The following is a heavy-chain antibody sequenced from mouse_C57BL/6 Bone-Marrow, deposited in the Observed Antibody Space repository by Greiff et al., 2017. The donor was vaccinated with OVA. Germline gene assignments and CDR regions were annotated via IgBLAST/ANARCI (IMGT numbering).Heavy chain of an antibody. CDR1: GYTFTSYW. CDR2: IDPSDSET. J-gene: IGHJ2*01. CDR3: ARSSPIYYYGSSYSGYYYFDY. D-gene: IGHD1-1*01. V-gene: IGHV1-52*01. Sequence: QVQLQQSGAELVRPGSSVKLSCKASGYTFTSYWMHWVKQRPIQGLEWIGNIDPSDSETHYNQKFKDKATLTVDKSSSTAYMQLSSLTSEDSAVYYCARSSPIYYYGSSYSGYYYFDYWGQGTTLTVSS.